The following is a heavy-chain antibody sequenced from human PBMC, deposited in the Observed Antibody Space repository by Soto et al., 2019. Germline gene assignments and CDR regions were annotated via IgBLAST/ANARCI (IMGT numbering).Heavy chain of an antibody. CDR3: ARPPLYSNGGYFDS. CDR1: GFTFTDHA. Sequence: GALRLSCAVSGFTFTDHAMTWVRQAPGKGLEWVSTTSNNGDRTFYADSVKGRFTVSTDRTNNTLYLQMNSLRADDTAVYFCARPPLYSNGGYFDSWGQGTLVTVSS. J-gene: IGHJ4*02. CDR2: TSNNGDRT. D-gene: IGHD6-19*01. V-gene: IGHV3-23*01.